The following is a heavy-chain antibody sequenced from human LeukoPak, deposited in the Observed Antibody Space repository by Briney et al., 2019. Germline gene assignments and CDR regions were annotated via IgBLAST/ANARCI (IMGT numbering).Heavy chain of an antibody. D-gene: IGHD3-22*01. CDR3: AIGYYYDTLHY. J-gene: IGHJ4*02. CDR2: INAGNGNT. CDR1: GYTFTSYA. Sequence: ASVKVSCKASGYTFTSYAMHWVRQAPGQRLEWMGWINAGNGNTKYPQKFQGRVTITRDTSASTAYMELSSLRSEDTAVYYCAIGYYYDTLHYWGQGTLVTVSS. V-gene: IGHV1-3*01.